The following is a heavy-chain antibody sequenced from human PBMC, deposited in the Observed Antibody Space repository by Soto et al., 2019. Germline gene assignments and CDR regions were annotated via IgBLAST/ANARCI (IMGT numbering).Heavy chain of an antibody. CDR3: VRDGTKTLRDWFDP. CDR1: GASISGFY. J-gene: IGHJ5*02. Sequence: SETLSLTCTVSGASISGFYWSWIRKSAGKGLEWIGRIYATGTTDYNPSLKSRAMMSVDTSKKQLSLKLRSVTAADTAVYYCVRDGTKTLRDWFDPWGQGISVTVSS. V-gene: IGHV4-4*07. D-gene: IGHD1-1*01. CDR2: IYATGTT.